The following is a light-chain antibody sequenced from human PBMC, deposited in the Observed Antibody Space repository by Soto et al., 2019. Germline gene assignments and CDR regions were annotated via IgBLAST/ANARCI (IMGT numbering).Light chain of an antibody. V-gene: IGLV2-8*01. J-gene: IGLJ1*01. CDR3: KSYAGSNTYV. Sequence: QSVLTQPPSASGSPGQSVSISCTGTKNDIGVYDFVSWYQPHPGKAPRLIISEVVQRPSGVPDRFSGSKSGNKASLTVAGLQAADEADYFCKSYAGSNTYVFGSGTKVTGL. CDR1: KNDIGVYDF. CDR2: EVV.